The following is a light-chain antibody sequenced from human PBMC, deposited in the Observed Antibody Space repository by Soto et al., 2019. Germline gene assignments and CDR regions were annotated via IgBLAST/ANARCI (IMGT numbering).Light chain of an antibody. CDR1: SSDVGSYNL. J-gene: IGLJ3*02. V-gene: IGLV2-23*03. Sequence: QSALTQPASVSGSPGQSITISCTGTSSDVGSYNLVSWYQQLPGKAPKLILYEGSERPSGVSYRFSGSKSGNTASLRISGLQAEDEADYYCCSYASGNTFMFGGGTKLTVL. CDR3: CSYASGNTFM. CDR2: EGS.